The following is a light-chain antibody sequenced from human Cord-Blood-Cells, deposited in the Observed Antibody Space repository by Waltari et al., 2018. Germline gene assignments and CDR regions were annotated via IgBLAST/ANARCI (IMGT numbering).Light chain of an antibody. CDR2: DAS. CDR1: QSISSW. J-gene: IGKJ2*01. CDR3: QQYNSYSS. V-gene: IGKV1-5*01. Sequence: DIQMTQSPSTLSASVGDRVTITCRASQSISSWLAWYQQNPGKAPKLLIYDASSLENGVPSMFSSSGSGTEFTLTISSLQPDDFATYYCQQYNSYSSFGQG.